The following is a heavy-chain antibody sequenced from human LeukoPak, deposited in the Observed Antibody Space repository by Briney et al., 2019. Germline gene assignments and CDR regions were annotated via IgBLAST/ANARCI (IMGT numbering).Heavy chain of an antibody. J-gene: IGHJ6*02. CDR2: MSNSGSSI. V-gene: IGHV3-48*03. Sequence: PGGSLRLSCGASGFTFSSYDMNWVRQAPGKGLEWISYMSNSGSSIYYAESVKGRFTISRDNAQNSLYLQMNSLRAEDTAVYYCAGGRALDVWGQGTTVTVSS. CDR3: AGGRALDV. CDR1: GFTFSSYD.